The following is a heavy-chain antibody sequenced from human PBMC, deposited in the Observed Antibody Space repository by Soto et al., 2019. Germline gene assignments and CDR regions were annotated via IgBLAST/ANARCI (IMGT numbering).Heavy chain of an antibody. J-gene: IGHJ4*02. Sequence: QITLKESGPTLVKPTQTLTLTCTFSGFSLSTSGVGVGWIRQPPGKALEWLALIYWDDDKRYSPSLKSRLTITKDTSKXXVVLTMTNMDPVDTXTYYCARLQYYYDSSGIDYWGQGTLVTVSS. CDR1: GFSLSTSGVG. D-gene: IGHD3-22*01. CDR3: ARLQYYYDSSGIDY. CDR2: IYWDDDK. V-gene: IGHV2-5*02.